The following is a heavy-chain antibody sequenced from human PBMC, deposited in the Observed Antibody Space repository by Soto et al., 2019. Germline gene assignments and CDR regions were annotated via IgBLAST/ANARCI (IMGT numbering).Heavy chain of an antibody. Sequence: GGSLRLSCAAFGFNISSSSLNWVRHAPGRGLEWVAYVSDSGSDTLYADSVKGRLTVSRDPAMNSLYLQLSDLRDADRPGHYFARYYDDSSGYDGVNGWGQGTTVTVSS. V-gene: IGHV3-48*02. J-gene: IGHJ6*02. D-gene: IGHD3-22*01. CDR3: ARYYDDSSGYDGVNG. CDR2: VSDSGSDT. CDR1: GFNISSSS.